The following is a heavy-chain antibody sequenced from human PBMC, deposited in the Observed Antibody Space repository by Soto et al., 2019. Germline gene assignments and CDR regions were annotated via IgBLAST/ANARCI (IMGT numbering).Heavy chain of an antibody. CDR3: AREVYCGDDCFPAGDFDI. CDR2: IWYDGSNK. Sequence: GGSLRLSCAASGFTFSSYGMHWVRQAPGKGLEWVAVIWYDGSNKYYAGSVKGRFTISRDNSKNTLYLQMNSLRAEDTAVYYCAREVYCGDDCFPAGDFDIWGQGTMVTVSS. V-gene: IGHV3-33*01. CDR1: GFTFSSYG. J-gene: IGHJ3*02. D-gene: IGHD2-21*02.